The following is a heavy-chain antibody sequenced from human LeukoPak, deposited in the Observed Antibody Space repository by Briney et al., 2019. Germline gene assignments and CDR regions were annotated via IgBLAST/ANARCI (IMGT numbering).Heavy chain of an antibody. Sequence: GGSLRLSCAASGFTFSSYSMNWVRQAPGKGLEWVSSISSSSSYIYYADSVKGRFTISRDNAKNSLYLQMNSLRAEDTAVYYCARHGGMVRGVRNNWFDPWGQGTLVTVSS. CDR2: ISSSSSYI. V-gene: IGHV3-21*01. J-gene: IGHJ5*02. CDR3: ARHGGMVRGVRNNWFDP. CDR1: GFTFSSYS. D-gene: IGHD3-10*01.